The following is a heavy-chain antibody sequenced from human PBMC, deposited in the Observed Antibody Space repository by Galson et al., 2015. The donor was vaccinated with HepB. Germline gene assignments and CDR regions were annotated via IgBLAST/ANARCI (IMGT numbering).Heavy chain of an antibody. J-gene: IGHJ5*02. CDR2: INDDGSST. Sequence: SLRLSCAASGFTFSGYWMHWVRQVPGKGLVWVSRINDDGSSTTYADSVKGRFTISRDNAKNTLFLQMNSLRAEDTAVYYCARSRVERTVAGNFDPWGQGTLVTVSS. V-gene: IGHV3-74*01. D-gene: IGHD6-19*01. CDR1: GFTFSGYW. CDR3: ARSRVERTVAGNFDP.